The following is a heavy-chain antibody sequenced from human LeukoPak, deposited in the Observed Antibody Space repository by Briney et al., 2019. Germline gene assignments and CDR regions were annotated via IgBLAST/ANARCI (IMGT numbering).Heavy chain of an antibody. CDR1: GYSISSGYY. J-gene: IGHJ6*03. V-gene: IGHV4-38-2*01. CDR3: ARQSLYYDFWSALDYYMDV. Sequence: SETLSLTCAVSGYSISSGYYWGWIRQPPGKGLEWIGSIYHSGSTYYNPPLKSRVTISVDTSKNQFSLKLSSVTAADTAVYYCARQSLYYDFWSALDYYMDVWGKGTTVTVSS. CDR2: IYHSGST. D-gene: IGHD3-3*01.